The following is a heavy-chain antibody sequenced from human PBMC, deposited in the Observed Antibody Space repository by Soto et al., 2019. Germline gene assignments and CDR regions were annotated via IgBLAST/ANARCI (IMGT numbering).Heavy chain of an antibody. CDR3: ARVSSSWYKDYFDY. V-gene: IGHV1-69*14. Sequence: QVQLVQSGAEVKKPGSSVKVSCKASGGTFSNYAISWVRQAPGQGLEWMGGIIPIFGTTNYAQRFQGRVTITADKSTSTAYRELSSLRSEDTAVYYCARVSSSWYKDYFDYWGQGTLVTVSS. CDR1: GGTFSNYA. D-gene: IGHD6-13*01. CDR2: IIPIFGTT. J-gene: IGHJ4*02.